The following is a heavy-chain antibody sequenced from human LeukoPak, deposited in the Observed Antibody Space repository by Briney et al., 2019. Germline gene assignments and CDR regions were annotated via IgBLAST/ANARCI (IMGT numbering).Heavy chain of an antibody. Sequence: GGSLRLSCAASGFTFTSYGMHWVRQAPGTGLEWVGRIRYYSSNKYYADSLKGRVTISRDNSKNTLYIQLSSLISGDTAVYYCARDSKGDSGLVQWGQGTLVTVSS. J-gene: IGHJ4*02. CDR1: GFTFTSYG. CDR3: ARDSKGDSGLVQ. CDR2: IRYYSSNK. D-gene: IGHD3-16*01. V-gene: IGHV3-30*02.